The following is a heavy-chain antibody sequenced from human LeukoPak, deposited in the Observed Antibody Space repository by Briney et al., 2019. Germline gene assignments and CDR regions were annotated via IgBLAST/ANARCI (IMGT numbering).Heavy chain of an antibody. Sequence: ASVKVSCKASGYTFTGYYMHWVRQAPGQGLEWMGWFNPRSGGTNYAQRFQDRVTMTRDTSISTAYMEVSSLRSDDTAVYYCARSTDILATSGADYWGQGTLVTVSS. J-gene: IGHJ4*02. CDR2: FNPRSGGT. CDR1: GYTFTGYY. CDR3: ARSTDILATSGADY. V-gene: IGHV1-2*02. D-gene: IGHD5-12*01.